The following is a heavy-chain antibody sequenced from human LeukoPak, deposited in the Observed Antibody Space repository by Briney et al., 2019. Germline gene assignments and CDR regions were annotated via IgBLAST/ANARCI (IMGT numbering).Heavy chain of an antibody. CDR2: IKQDGSKK. D-gene: IGHD5-24*01. Sequence: PGGSLRLSCAASGFTFNSYWMTWVRQAPGKGLEWVANIKQDGSKKSYVDSVKGRFTISRDSAKNSLYLQMNSLRAEDTAIYYCTRVGYIDEGIDYWGQGTLVTVSS. CDR1: GFTFNSYW. CDR3: TRVGYIDEGIDY. J-gene: IGHJ4*02. V-gene: IGHV3-7*04.